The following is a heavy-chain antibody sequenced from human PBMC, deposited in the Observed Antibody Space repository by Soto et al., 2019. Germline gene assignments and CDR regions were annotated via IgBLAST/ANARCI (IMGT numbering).Heavy chain of an antibody. V-gene: IGHV4-39*01. CDR1: GGSISSRTYW. Sequence: LSLTCTVSGGSISSRTYWWAWIRRPPGKGMEWIGDLYYSGSNRYNPSLKSRVSTSVDTSKNQFSLKLNSVTAADTAVYYCARHPRDDYNYGGSGIFDYWGQGALVTVSS. CDR3: ARHPRDDYNYGGSGIFDY. CDR2: LYYSGSN. J-gene: IGHJ4*01. D-gene: IGHD4-4*01.